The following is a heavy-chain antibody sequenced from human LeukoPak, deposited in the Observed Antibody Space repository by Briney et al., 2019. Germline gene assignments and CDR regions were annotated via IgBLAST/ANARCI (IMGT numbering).Heavy chain of an antibody. J-gene: IGHJ6*02. CDR2: ISYDGSNK. CDR1: GFTVSNSY. Sequence: GGSLRLSCVVSGFTVSNSYVSWVRQAPGKGLEWVAVISYDGSNKYYADSVKGRFTISRDNSKNTLYLQMNSLRAEDTAVYYCARDPYGGNSELYYYYYGMDVWGQGTTVTVAS. V-gene: IGHV3-30*04. D-gene: IGHD4-17*01. CDR3: ARDPYGGNSELYYYYYGMDV.